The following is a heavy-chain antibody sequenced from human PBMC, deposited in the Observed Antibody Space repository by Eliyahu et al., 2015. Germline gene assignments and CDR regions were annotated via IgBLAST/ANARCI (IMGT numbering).Heavy chain of an antibody. D-gene: IGHD6-19*01. CDR3: AGGLGDAFEI. CDR2: IGTADDT. CDR1: GFTFSSYD. Sequence: EVQLVESGGGLVQPGGSLRLSCAAXGFTFSSYDMYWVRQVTGKGLEWVSTIGTADDTYYPGSVKGRFTISREDAKNSLYLQMDNVNAGDTAVYYCAGGLGDAFEIWGQGTMVTVSS. J-gene: IGHJ3*02. V-gene: IGHV3-13*01.